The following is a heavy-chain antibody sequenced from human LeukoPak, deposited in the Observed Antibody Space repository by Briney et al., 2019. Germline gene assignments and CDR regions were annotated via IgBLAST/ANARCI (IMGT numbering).Heavy chain of an antibody. D-gene: IGHD6-25*01. V-gene: IGHV3-48*03. CDR1: GFIFSNYE. CDR2: ICSSGSTM. J-gene: IGHJ6*04. Sequence: GGSLRLSCAASGFIFSNYEMNWVRQAPGKGLEWVSYICSSGSTMYYVDSVKGRFTISRDNAKNSLYLQMSDLRAKDTAVYYCARDGAASSDWHNYGMDVWGKGNTVTVSS. CDR3: ARDGAASSDWHNYGMDV.